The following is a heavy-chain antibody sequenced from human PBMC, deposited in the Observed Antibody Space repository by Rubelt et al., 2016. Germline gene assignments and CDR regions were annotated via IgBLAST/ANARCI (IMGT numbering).Heavy chain of an antibody. V-gene: IGHV4-34*01. CDR3: ARVIAAAGTVDY. CDR1: GGSFSGYY. D-gene: IGHD6-13*01. J-gene: IGHJ4*02. CDR2: INHSGST. Sequence: QVQLQQWGAGLLKPSETLSLTCAVYGGSFSGYYWSWIRQPPGKGLEWIGEINHSGSTNYNPSLKSRVTISVDTSKNQFSLKLSSVTAADTAVYYCARVIAAAGTVDYWGQGTLATVSS.